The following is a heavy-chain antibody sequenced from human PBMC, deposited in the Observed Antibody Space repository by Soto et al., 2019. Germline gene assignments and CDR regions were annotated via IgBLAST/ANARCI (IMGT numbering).Heavy chain of an antibody. Sequence: ASVKVSCKASGSTFTKYAMHWGRQAPGQRLEWMGWINAGNGDTKYSQNFQGRGTLTRDTSASTAYMELSRLSSEDTAVYYCARVPYYDFWSGSNWFDSWGQGTLVTVSS. D-gene: IGHD3-3*01. CDR2: INAGNGDT. V-gene: IGHV1-3*01. CDR3: ARVPYYDFWSGSNWFDS. CDR1: GSTFTKYA. J-gene: IGHJ5*01.